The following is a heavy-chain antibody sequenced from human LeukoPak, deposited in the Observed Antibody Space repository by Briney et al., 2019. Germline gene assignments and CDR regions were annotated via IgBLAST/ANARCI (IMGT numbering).Heavy chain of an antibody. Sequence: SETLSLTCTVSGGSISSYYWSWIRQPPGKGLEWIGSIYYSGSTYYNPSLKSRVTISVDTSKNQFSLKLSSVTAADTAVYYCARHPPRGIMGFFDYWGQGTLVTVSS. V-gene: IGHV4-59*05. J-gene: IGHJ4*02. CDR3: ARHPPRGIMGFFDY. CDR1: GGSISSYY. D-gene: IGHD1-26*01. CDR2: IYYSGST.